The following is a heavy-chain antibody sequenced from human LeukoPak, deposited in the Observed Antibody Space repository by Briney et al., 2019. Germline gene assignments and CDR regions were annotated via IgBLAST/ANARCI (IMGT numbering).Heavy chain of an antibody. V-gene: IGHV3-23*01. CDR1: GYTFRNYG. Sequence: GGSLRPSCGASGYTFRNYGMTWVRQAPGKGLEWVSAVSASGGHTFYVDSARGRFTVSRDNSKNTLYLQMNSLRADDTAVYYCAKESGTSRPLDFWGQGTLVSDPS. J-gene: IGHJ4*02. CDR3: AKESGTSRPLDF. CDR2: VSASGGHT. D-gene: IGHD1-1*01.